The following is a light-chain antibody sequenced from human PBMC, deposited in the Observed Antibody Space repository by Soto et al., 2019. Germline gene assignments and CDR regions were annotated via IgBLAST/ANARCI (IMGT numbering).Light chain of an antibody. Sequence: EVVLTQSPGTLSLSPGERATLSCRGSQRVSSNYLAWYQQKPGQAPRLLIYGVSRRATGIPDRFSGSGSGTVFTLTVSRLEPEDFAVYFCQQYGSSPWTFGQATKVEIQ. CDR3: QQYGSSPWT. CDR2: GVS. J-gene: IGKJ1*01. V-gene: IGKV3-20*01. CDR1: QRVSSNY.